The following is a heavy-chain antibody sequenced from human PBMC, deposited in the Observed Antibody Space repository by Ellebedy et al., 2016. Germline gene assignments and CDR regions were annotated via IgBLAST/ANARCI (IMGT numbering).Heavy chain of an antibody. J-gene: IGHJ4*02. V-gene: IGHV1-46*01. CDR3: AREWGDRLSGYYFDY. CDR1: GYTFTNYY. D-gene: IGHD3-10*01. CDR2: INPSGGST. Sequence: ASVKVSXXASGYTFTNYYMHWVRQAPGQGLEWMGKINPSGGSTDYAQKFQGRVTMTRDTSTSTVYMELSSLTSDDAAVYYCAREWGDRLSGYYFDYWGQGTLVTVSS.